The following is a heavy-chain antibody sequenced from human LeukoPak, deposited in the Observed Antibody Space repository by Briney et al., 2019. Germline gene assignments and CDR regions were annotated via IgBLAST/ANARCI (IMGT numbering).Heavy chain of an antibody. Sequence: GGSLRLSWAASGFTFSSYSMNWVRQAPGKGLEWVSSISSSSSYIYYADSVKGRFTISRDNAKNSLYLQMNSLRAEDTAVYYCARDGAAAGQVYWGQGTLVTVSS. D-gene: IGHD6-13*01. V-gene: IGHV3-21*01. J-gene: IGHJ4*02. CDR1: GFTFSSYS. CDR2: ISSSSSYI. CDR3: ARDGAAAGQVY.